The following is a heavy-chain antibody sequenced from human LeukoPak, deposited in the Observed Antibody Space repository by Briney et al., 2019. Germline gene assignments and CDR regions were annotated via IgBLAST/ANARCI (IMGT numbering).Heavy chain of an antibody. CDR2: INHSGST. D-gene: IGHD1-7*01. J-gene: IGHJ4*02. CDR1: GGSFSGYY. V-gene: IGHV4-34*01. CDR3: ARLPRFGTTTDY. Sequence: PSETLSPTCAVYGGSFSGYYWSWIRQPPGKGLEWIGEINHSGSTNYNPSLKSRVTISVDTSKNQFSLKLSSVTAADTAVYYCARLPRFGTTTDYWGQGTLVTVSS.